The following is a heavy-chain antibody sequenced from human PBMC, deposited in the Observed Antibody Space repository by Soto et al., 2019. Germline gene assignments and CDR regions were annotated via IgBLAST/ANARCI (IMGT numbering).Heavy chain of an antibody. J-gene: IGHJ5*02. V-gene: IGHV1-69*02. CDR3: ARRTLRFRGGFDP. CDR2: IIPILGIA. D-gene: IGHD3-10*01. CDR1: GGTFSSYT. Sequence: SVKVSCKASGGTFSSYTISWVRQAPGRGLEWMGRIIPILGIANYAQKFQGRVTMTRNTSISTAYMELSSLRSEDTAVYYCARRTLRFRGGFDPWGQGTLVTVSS.